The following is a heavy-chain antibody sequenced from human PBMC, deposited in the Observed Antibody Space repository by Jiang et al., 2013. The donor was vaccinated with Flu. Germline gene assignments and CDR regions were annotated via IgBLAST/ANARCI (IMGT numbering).Heavy chain of an antibody. Sequence: GSGLVKPSETLSLTCTVSGGSISSGGYYWSWIRQHPGKGLEWIGYIYYSGSTYYNPSLKSRVTISVDTSKNQFSLKLSSVTAADTAVYYCARERGLLEWLTSGYYYGMDVWAKGPRVTVSS. CDR3: ARERGLLEWLTSGYYYGMDV. D-gene: IGHD3-3*01. CDR1: GGSISSGGYY. J-gene: IGHJ6*02. CDR2: IYYSGST. V-gene: IGHV4-31*03.